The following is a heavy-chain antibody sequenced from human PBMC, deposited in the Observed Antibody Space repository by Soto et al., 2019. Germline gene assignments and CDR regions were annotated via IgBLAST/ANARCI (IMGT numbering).Heavy chain of an antibody. D-gene: IGHD3-10*01. CDR1: GFTFSNAW. CDR2: IKSKTDGGTT. J-gene: IGHJ6*02. Sequence: GGSLRLSCAASGFTFSNAWMSWVRQAPGKGLEWVGRIKSKTDGGTTDYAAPVKGRFTISRDDSKNTLYLQMNSLRAEDTAVYYCAKDRVTDGSGRVRYYGMDVWGQGTTVTVSS. CDR3: AKDRVTDGSGRVRYYGMDV. V-gene: IGHV3-15*01.